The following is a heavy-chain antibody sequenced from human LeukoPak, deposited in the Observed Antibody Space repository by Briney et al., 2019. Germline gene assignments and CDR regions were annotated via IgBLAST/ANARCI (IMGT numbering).Heavy chain of an antibody. J-gene: IGHJ4*02. CDR2: IYYSGST. CDR3: AREGRLGYCSGGSCYSSGSGLDY. Sequence: SETLSLTCTVSGGSISSYYWSWIRQPPGKGLEWIGYIYYSGSTYYNPSLKSRVTISVDTSKNQFSLKLSSVTAADTAVYYCAREGRLGYCSGGSCYSSGSGLDYWGQGTLVTVSS. V-gene: IGHV4-59*01. D-gene: IGHD2-15*01. CDR1: GGSISSYY.